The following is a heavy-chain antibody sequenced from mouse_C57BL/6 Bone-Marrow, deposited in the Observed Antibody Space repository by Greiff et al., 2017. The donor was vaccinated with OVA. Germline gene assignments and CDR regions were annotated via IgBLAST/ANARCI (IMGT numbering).Heavy chain of an antibody. CDR1: GYTFTSYG. J-gene: IGHJ1*03. CDR2: IYPRSGNT. V-gene: IGHV1-81*01. D-gene: IGHD1-1*01. Sequence: VQLQESGAELARPGASVKLSCKASGYTFTSYGISWVKQRTGQGLEWIGEIYPRSGNTYYNEKFKGKATLTADKSSSTAYMELRSLTSEDSAVYFCAREVVAIWYFDVWGTGTTVTGSS. CDR3: AREVVAIWYFDV.